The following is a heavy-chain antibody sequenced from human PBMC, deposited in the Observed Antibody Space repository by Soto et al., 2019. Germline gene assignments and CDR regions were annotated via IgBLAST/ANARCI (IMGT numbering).Heavy chain of an antibody. CDR2: IRSKAYGGTT. J-gene: IGHJ5*02. CDR3: TRSFVRPPAITMVRGVTHVPPRWFDP. CDR1: GFTFGDYA. Sequence: GGSLRLSCTASGFTFGDYAMSWFRQAPGKGLEWVGFIRSKAYGGTTEYAASVKGRFTISRDDSKSIAYLQMNSLKTEDTAVYYCTRSFVRPPAITMVRGVTHVPPRWFDPWGQGTLVTSPQ. V-gene: IGHV3-49*03. D-gene: IGHD3-10*01.